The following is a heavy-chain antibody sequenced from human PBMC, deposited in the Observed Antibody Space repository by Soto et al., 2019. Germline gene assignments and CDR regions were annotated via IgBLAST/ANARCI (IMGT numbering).Heavy chain of an antibody. D-gene: IGHD4-17*01. V-gene: IGHV4-30-2*01. CDR3: ARDNGDFSYLDY. J-gene: IGHJ4*02. CDR2: IYHSGST. Sequence: PSETLSLTCAVSGGSISSGGYSWSWIRQPPGKGLEWIGYIYHSGSTYYNPSLKSRVTVSVDRSKNQFSLKLSSVTAADTAVYYCARDNGDFSYLDYWGQGTPVTVSS. CDR1: GGSISSGGYS.